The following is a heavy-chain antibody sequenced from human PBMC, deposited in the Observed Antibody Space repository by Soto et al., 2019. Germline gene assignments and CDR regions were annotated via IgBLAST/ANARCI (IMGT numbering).Heavy chain of an antibody. CDR3: ERDLDGTAPFFDY. CDR2: MSPNSGNT. V-gene: IGHV1-8*01. D-gene: IGHD1-1*01. Sequence: ASVKVSCKASGYTFTSYDINWVRQATGQGLEWMGWMSPNSGNTGYAQKFQGRVTMTRNTSISTAYMELSSLRSEETAVYYWERDLDGTAPFFDYWGQGSLVTVSS. CDR1: GYTFTSYD. J-gene: IGHJ4*02.